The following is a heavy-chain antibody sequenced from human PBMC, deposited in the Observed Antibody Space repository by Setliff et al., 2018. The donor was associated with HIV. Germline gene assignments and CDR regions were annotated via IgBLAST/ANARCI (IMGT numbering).Heavy chain of an antibody. Sequence: SGGSLRLSCAASGYNFGIYWMHWVRQVPGKGLVWVSHINSDGSGTKYADSVKGRFTMSRDNAKNTLYLQMNSLRAEDTALYFCTRDRGRPDSFDIWGQGTMVTVSS. CDR1: GYNFGIYW. CDR3: TRDRGRPDSFDI. V-gene: IGHV3-74*01. D-gene: IGHD1-26*01. J-gene: IGHJ3*02. CDR2: INSDGSGT.